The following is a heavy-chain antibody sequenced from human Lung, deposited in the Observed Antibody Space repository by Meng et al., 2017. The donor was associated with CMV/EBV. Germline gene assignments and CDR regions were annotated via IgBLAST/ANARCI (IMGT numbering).Heavy chain of an antibody. CDR1: GGSFSGYH. Sequence: QVQLQQWGAGLLKPSETLSLTCAVFGGSFSGYHWSWIRQPPGKGLEWIGEINYSGSTTNNPSLKSRVTILPDASKSQFSLKLTSATVADTAVYYCARGNPINLLWGTSRYAFDHWGQGTLVTVSS. V-gene: IGHV4-34*02. J-gene: IGHJ4*02. CDR2: INYSGST. D-gene: IGHD3-16*01. CDR3: ARGNPINLLWGTSRYAFDH.